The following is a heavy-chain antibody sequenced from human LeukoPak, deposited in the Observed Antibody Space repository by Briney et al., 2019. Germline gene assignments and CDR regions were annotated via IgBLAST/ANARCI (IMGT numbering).Heavy chain of an antibody. CDR3: ARGASYWGDYYYGMDV. CDR2: MWNDGSNE. J-gene: IGHJ6*02. CDR1: GFTFSSYW. Sequence: GGSLRLSCAASGFTFSSYWMSWVCQAPGKGLEWVAVMWNDGSNENYADSVRGRFTISRDNFENTMYLQMNSLRVEDTAVYYCARGASYWGDYYYGMDVWGQGTRVTVSS. D-gene: IGHD1-26*01. V-gene: IGHV3-33*08.